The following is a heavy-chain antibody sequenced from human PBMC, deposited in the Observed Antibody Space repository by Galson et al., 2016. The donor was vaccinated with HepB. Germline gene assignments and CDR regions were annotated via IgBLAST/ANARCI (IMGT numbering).Heavy chain of an antibody. Sequence: LSLTCAVSGGSITSGSHYWSWIRQPAGKGLEWIGRIYTTGSTNYNPSLKSRVTVSLDTSKNQFSLRLTSVTAADTAVYYCATSHYGDYVGWFDPWGQGTLVTVSS. CDR2: IYTTGST. V-gene: IGHV4-61*02. D-gene: IGHD4-17*01. CDR1: GGSITSGSHY. CDR3: ATSHYGDYVGWFDP. J-gene: IGHJ5*02.